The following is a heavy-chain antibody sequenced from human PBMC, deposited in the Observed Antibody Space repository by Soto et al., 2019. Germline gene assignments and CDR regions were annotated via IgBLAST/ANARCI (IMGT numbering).Heavy chain of an antibody. CDR2: IYWDNDK. CDR3: VHSRCGGDCLRSYSSHYYYGMDV. J-gene: IGHJ6*02. D-gene: IGHD2-21*02. Sequence: QITLKESGPTLVKPTQTLTLTCTFSGFSLSTGGVGVGWIRQPPGKALEWLALIYWDNDKRYSPSLRSRLTVTKDTSKNQVVLTMTNMDPVDTATYYCVHSRCGGDCLRSYSSHYYYGMDVRGQGTTVTVFS. CDR1: GFSLSTGGVG. V-gene: IGHV2-5*02.